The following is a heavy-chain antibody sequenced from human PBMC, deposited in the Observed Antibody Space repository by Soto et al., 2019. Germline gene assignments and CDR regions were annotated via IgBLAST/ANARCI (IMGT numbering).Heavy chain of an antibody. D-gene: IGHD6-13*01. CDR1: GFTFSSYA. CDR3: ARSSGLAAACTVLGFDP. J-gene: IGHJ5*02. Sequence: QVQLVESGGGVVKPGRSLRLSCAASGFTFSSYAMHWVRQAPGKGLEWVAGISYDGSNKYYADSVKGRFTISRDNSKNTLYLQMKSLRAEDTAVSDCARSSGLAAACTVLGFDPWGQGTLVTVSS. V-gene: IGHV3-30-3*01. CDR2: ISYDGSNK.